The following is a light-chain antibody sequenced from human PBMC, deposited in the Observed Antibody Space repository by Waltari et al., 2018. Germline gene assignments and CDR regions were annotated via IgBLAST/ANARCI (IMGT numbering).Light chain of an antibody. V-gene: IGKV3-15*01. Sequence: VLTQPPDTLSVSPGDSATLSCRASQSVGINLAWYQPKPGQAPRLLMYSISKRATGVPARFSGSGSGTQFTLTIGSLQSEDFAVYFCQHYNNWPLIAFGQGTRLESK. J-gene: IGKJ5*01. CDR2: SIS. CDR1: QSVGIN. CDR3: QHYNNWPLIA.